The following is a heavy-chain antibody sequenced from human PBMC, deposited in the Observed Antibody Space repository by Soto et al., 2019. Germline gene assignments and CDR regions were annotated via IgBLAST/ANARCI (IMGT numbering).Heavy chain of an antibody. CDR3: AKRDSSGWYSPTYFQH. V-gene: IGHV3-7*05. CDR2: IKQDGSGK. Sequence: GGSLRLSCAASGFTFSSYWMSWVRQAPGKGLEWVANIKQDGSGKYYVDSVKGRFTISRDNAKNSLYLQMNSLRAEDTAVYYCAKRDSSGWYSPTYFQHWGQGTLVTVSS. D-gene: IGHD6-19*01. CDR1: GFTFSSYW. J-gene: IGHJ1*01.